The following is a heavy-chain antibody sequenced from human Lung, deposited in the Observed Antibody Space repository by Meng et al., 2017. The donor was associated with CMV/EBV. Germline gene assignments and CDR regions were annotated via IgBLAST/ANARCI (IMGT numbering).Heavy chain of an antibody. CDR3: AREAGRDGYATPKFDY. Sequence: QGQLQEAGPGLVKPSPTLSLPSTVSGGSIGSGGYYWSWIRQHPGKGLEWIGYIYYTGSTFYNPSLKSRVTISVDTSKNQFSLKLIPATAADTAVYYCAREAGRDGYATPKFDYWGQGTLVTVSS. CDR1: GGSIGSGGYY. J-gene: IGHJ4*02. V-gene: IGHV4-31*03. CDR2: IYYTGST. D-gene: IGHD5-24*01.